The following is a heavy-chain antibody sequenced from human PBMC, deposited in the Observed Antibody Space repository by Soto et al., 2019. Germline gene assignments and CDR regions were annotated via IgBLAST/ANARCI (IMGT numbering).Heavy chain of an antibody. V-gene: IGHV3-23*01. CDR2: FSSGGGGT. J-gene: IGHJ4*02. CDR3: TKANRYCSGANCFTFDY. D-gene: IGHD2-15*01. Sequence: PGGSLRLSCTASGSTFSNYSMSWVRQAPGKGLEWVSTFSSGGGGTYYADSVKGRFTISTDNSKNTLSLQMNSLRAEDTAVYYCTKANRYCSGANCFTFDYWGLGTLVTVSS. CDR1: GSTFSNYS.